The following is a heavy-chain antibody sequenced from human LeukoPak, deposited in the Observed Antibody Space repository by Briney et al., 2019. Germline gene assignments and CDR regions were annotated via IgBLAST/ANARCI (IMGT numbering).Heavy chain of an antibody. J-gene: IGHJ4*02. CDR1: GFTFSSYE. V-gene: IGHV3-48*03. CDR3: ARDRIVVPAVPFDY. CDR2: ISSSSGSTI. Sequence: GGFLRLSCAASGFTFSSYEMNWVRQAPGKGLEWVSYISSSSGSTIYYADSVKGRFTISRDNAKNSLYLQMNSLRAEDTAVYYCARDRIVVPAVPFDYWGQGTLVTVSS. D-gene: IGHD2-2*01.